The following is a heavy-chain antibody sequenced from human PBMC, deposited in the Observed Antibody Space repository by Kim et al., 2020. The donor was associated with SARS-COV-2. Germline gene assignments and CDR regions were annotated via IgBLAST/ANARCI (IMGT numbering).Heavy chain of an antibody. J-gene: IGHJ6*03. D-gene: IGHD3-10*01. CDR1: GFTFSSYA. CDR3: ARDPYYYGSGSYDYYMDV. V-gene: IGHV3-30-3*01. Sequence: GGSLRLSCAASGFTFSSYAMHWVRQAPGKGLEWVAVISYDGSNKYYADSVKGRFTISRDNSKNTLYLQMNSLRAEDTAVYYCARDPYYYGSGSYDYYMDVWGKGTTVTVSS. CDR2: ISYDGSNK.